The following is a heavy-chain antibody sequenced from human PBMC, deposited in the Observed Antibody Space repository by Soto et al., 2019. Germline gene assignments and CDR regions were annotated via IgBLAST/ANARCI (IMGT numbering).Heavy chain of an antibody. Sequence: EVQLLESGGTLVQLGGSLRLSCAASGFTFSNYAMSWVRQAPGKGLEWVSAISSSGRQTYYADSVGGRFTILRDNSKNALYLQMSSMRPGDTAVDYCAKDRTTFGVINQYFFDPWGQGTMVAVSS. V-gene: IGHV3-23*01. CDR3: AKDRTTFGVINQYFFDP. J-gene: IGHJ5*02. CDR2: ISSSGRQT. CDR1: GFTFSNYA. D-gene: IGHD3-3*01.